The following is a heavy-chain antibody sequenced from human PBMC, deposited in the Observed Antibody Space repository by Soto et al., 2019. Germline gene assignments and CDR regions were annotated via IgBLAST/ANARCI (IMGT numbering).Heavy chain of an antibody. CDR2: IYYSGST. Sequence: PSETLSLTCAVSGGSISSGGYSWSWIRQPPGKGLEWIGYIYYSGSTNYNPSLKGRVTISVDTSKNQFSLKLSSVTAADTAVYYCARSVFPWGQGTLVTVSS. J-gene: IGHJ5*02. V-gene: IGHV4-61*08. CDR3: ARSVFP. CDR1: GGSISSGGYS.